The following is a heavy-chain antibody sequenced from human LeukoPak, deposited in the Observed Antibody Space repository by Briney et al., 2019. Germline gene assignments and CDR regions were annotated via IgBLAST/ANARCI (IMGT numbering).Heavy chain of an antibody. CDR1: GFTFSSYW. V-gene: IGHV3-7*01. D-gene: IGHD6-19*01. J-gene: IGHJ4*02. CDR3: ARDQVVAGIRPPFDY. Sequence: GGSLRLSCAASGFTFSSYWMSWVRQAPGKGLEWVANIKQDGSEKYYVDSVKGRFTISRDNAKNSLYLQMSSLRAEDTAVYYCARDQVVAGIRPPFDYWGQGTLLTVSS. CDR2: IKQDGSEK.